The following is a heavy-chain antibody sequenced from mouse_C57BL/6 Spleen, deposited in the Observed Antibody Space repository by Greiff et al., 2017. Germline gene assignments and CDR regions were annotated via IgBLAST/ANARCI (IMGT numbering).Heavy chain of an antibody. CDR1: GFNIKEDY. J-gene: IGHJ3*01. V-gene: IGHV14-4*01. D-gene: IGHD1-1*01. CDR2: IDPENGDT. Sequence: VQLQQSGAELVRPGASVKLSCTASGFNIKEDYMHWVKQRPEQGLEWIGWIDPENGDTEYASKFQGKATITADTSSNTAYLQLSSLTSEDTAVYYCTPYYYGFAYWGQGTLVTVSA. CDR3: TPYYYGFAY.